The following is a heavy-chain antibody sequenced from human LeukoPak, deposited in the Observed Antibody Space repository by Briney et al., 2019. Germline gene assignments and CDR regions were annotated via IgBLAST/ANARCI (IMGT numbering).Heavy chain of an antibody. V-gene: IGHV4-59*01. CDR3: ARDVSVGGWFDP. CDR2: IYYSGST. J-gene: IGHJ5*02. CDR1: GGPISSYY. D-gene: IGHD1-26*01. Sequence: SETLSLTCTVSGGPISSYYWSWIRQPPGKGLEWIGYIYYSGSTNYNPSLKSRVTISVDTSKNQFSLKLSSVTAADTAVYYCARDVSVGGWFDPWGQGTLVTVSS.